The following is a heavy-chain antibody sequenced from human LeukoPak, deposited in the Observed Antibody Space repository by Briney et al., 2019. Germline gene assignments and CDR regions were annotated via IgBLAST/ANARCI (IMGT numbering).Heavy chain of an antibody. J-gene: IGHJ6*03. CDR2: ISYDGSNK. CDR3: ARDWIQLWRSYYYYYMDV. Sequence: PGGSLRLSCAASGFTFSSYAMHWVRQAPGKGLEWVAVISYDGSNKYYADSVKGRFTISRDNSKNTLYLQMNSLRAEDTAVYYCARDWIQLWRSYYYYYMDVWGKGTTVTVSS. CDR1: GFTFSSYA. D-gene: IGHD5-18*01. V-gene: IGHV3-30*14.